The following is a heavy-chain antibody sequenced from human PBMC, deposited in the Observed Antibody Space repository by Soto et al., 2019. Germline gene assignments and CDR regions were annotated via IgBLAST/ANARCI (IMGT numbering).Heavy chain of an antibody. CDR1: GFTFSSYA. V-gene: IGHV3-23*01. Sequence: GGSLRLSCAASGFTFSSYAMSWVRQAPGKGLEWVSAISGSGGSTYYADSVKGRFTISRDNSKNTLYLQMNSLGAEDTAVYYCAKDISGYSSGWYWYWFDPWGQGTLVTVSS. CDR3: AKDISGYSSGWYWYWFDP. J-gene: IGHJ5*02. D-gene: IGHD6-19*01. CDR2: ISGSGGST.